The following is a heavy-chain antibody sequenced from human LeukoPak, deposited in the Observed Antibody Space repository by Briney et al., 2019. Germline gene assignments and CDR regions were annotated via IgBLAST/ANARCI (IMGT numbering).Heavy chain of an antibody. Sequence: GSLRLSCAASGFTFSSYAMSWVRQAPGKGLEWVSAISGSGGSTYYADSVKGRFTISRDNSKNTLYLQINNLRVEDTAVYYCARDPSSSPVGVPAATNFDYWGQGTLVTVSS. D-gene: IGHD2-2*01. CDR3: ARDPSSSPVGVPAATNFDY. CDR1: GFTFSSYA. J-gene: IGHJ4*02. CDR2: ISGSGGST. V-gene: IGHV3-23*01.